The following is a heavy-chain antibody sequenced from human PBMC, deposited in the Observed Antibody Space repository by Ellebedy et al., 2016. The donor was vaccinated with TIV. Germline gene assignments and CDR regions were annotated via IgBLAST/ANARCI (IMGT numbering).Heavy chain of an antibody. CDR1: GFTFSSYA. Sequence: GESLKISXAASGFTFSSYAMNWVRQAPGKGLEWVSAISGSGGSTYYADSVKGRFTISRDNSKSTLYLQMNSLRAEDTAVYYCASRSGSYPPKIDYWGQGTLVTVSS. J-gene: IGHJ4*02. V-gene: IGHV3-23*01. CDR3: ASRSGSYPPKIDY. D-gene: IGHD3-10*01. CDR2: ISGSGGST.